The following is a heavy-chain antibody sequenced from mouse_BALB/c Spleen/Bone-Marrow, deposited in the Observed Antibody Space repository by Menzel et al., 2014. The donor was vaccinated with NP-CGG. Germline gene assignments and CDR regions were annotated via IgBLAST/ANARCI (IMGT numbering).Heavy chain of an antibody. CDR2: ISDAGSYT. V-gene: IGHV5-4*02. J-gene: IGHJ3*01. Sequence: EVQLQQSGGGLVKPGGSLKLSCAASGFTFSDYYMYWVRQTPEKRLEWVATISDAGSYTYYPDSVKGRFTISRDNAKNNLYLQMISLKSEDTAMYYCARGGDYRYAWFAYWGQGTLVTVST. CDR1: GFTFSDYY. CDR3: ARGGDYRYAWFAY. D-gene: IGHD2-14*01.